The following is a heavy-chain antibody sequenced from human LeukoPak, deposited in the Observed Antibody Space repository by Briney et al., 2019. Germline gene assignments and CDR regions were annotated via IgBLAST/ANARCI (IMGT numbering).Heavy chain of an antibody. CDR2: IYYSGST. J-gene: IGHJ3*02. Sequence: GSLRLSCAASGFIFSDYYMTWIRQSPGKGLEWIGYIYYSGSTNYNPSLKSRVTISGDTSKIQFSLKLSSVTAADTAVYYCARDIGGYCSGGSCSSDAFDIWGQGTMVTVSS. D-gene: IGHD2-15*01. V-gene: IGHV4-59*01. CDR3: ARDIGGYCSGGSCSSDAFDI. CDR1: GFIFSDYY.